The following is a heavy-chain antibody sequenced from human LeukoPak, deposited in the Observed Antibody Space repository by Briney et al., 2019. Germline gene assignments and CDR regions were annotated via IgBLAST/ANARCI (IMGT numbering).Heavy chain of an antibody. D-gene: IGHD2-8*01. CDR2: IWYDGSNK. CDR1: GFSFSNYG. Sequence: GGSLRLSCAASGFSFSNYGMHWVRQAPGKGLEWVAVIWYDGSNKYYADSVKGRFTISRDNSKNTVDLQMNSLRAEDTAVYYCARGVGNYYYYTDIWGQGTTVTVSS. V-gene: IGHV3-33*01. J-gene: IGHJ6*02. CDR3: ARGVGNYYYYTDI.